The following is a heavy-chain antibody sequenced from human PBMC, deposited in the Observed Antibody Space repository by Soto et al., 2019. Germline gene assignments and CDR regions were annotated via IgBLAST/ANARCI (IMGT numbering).Heavy chain of an antibody. D-gene: IGHD1-1*01. CDR2: INHSGGT. V-gene: IGHV4-34*01. Sequence: SETLSLTCAVYGGSFTGYYWSWFRQPPGKGLEWIGEINHSGGTNYNPSLKSRVTISLDASRDQFSLNLRSVTAADTAVYYCAQTSTDAWYYVDFWGPGTLVTVSS. J-gene: IGHJ4*02. CDR3: AQTSTDAWYYVDF. CDR1: GGSFTGYY.